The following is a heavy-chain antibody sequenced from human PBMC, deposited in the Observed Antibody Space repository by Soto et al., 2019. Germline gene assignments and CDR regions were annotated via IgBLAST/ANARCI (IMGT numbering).Heavy chain of an antibody. D-gene: IGHD5-12*01. CDR1: GYTFTSYA. CDR2: INTANGAT. V-gene: IGHV1-3*04. J-gene: IGHJ4*02. CDR3: AGAPSRYDFDR. Sequence: QVQLVQSGAEVKKPAASVKLSCKASGYTFTSYAVHWVRQAPGQRLESMGWINTANGATKYSQNFQSRATITRDTSASTAYMELSSLTSEGTAVYLGAGAPSRYDFDRWGQGTLVTVSS.